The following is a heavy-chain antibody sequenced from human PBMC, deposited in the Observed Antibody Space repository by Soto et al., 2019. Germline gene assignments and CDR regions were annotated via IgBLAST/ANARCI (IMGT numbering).Heavy chain of an antibody. CDR3: ARLYYDFLTGSYNVGAAHACDL. V-gene: IGHV1-18*01. Sequence: QVQLVQSGAEVKKPGASMKVSCKASGYTFTTYGLSWVRQAPGQGLEWMGWISPYNGHTTYAQKLQGRVTMNTDTSTSTAIMGLRSLRSDDTAIYYGARLYYDFLTGSYNVGAAHACDLWGQGTMVTVSS. CDR1: GYTFTTYG. J-gene: IGHJ3*01. CDR2: ISPYNGHT. D-gene: IGHD3-9*01.